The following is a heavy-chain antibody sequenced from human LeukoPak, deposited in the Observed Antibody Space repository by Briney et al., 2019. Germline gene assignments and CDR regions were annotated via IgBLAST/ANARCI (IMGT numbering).Heavy chain of an antibody. Sequence: PGGSLRLSCAVSGFTFSAYAMSWVRQAPGKGLEWVSAMSGSGGMTYYADSVKGRFSISRDNAKNSLYQQMNSLRAEDTAVYFCATDRGGGYFEFWGQGTLVTVSS. J-gene: IGHJ4*02. V-gene: IGHV3-23*01. CDR1: GFTFSAYA. D-gene: IGHD3-16*01. CDR2: MSGSGGMT. CDR3: ATDRGGGYFEF.